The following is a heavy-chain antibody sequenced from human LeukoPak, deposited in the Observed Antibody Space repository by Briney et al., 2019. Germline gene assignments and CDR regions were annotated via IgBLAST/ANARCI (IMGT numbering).Heavy chain of an antibody. Sequence: GGSLRLSCAASGFTVSRYWMHWVRQAPGKGLVWVSRINPDGNSTTYADSVEGRFTTSRDNANHKLYLQMNGLRAEDKGVYYCYSPAVDYWGQGTLVTVSS. D-gene: IGHD2-21*01. CDR2: INPDGNST. CDR3: YSPAVDY. CDR1: GFTVSRYW. J-gene: IGHJ4*02. V-gene: IGHV3-74*03.